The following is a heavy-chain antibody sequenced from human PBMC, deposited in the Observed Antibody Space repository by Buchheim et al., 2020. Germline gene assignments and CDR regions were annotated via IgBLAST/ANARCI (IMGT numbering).Heavy chain of an antibody. Sequence: QVHLVESGGGVVQPGRSLRLSCTASGFTFSTYAMHWVRQAPGKGLEWVALISSDANTKYYTESVKGRFTISRDTSRNTLDLQMNSLRPEDTAVYYCARGYCSVNSCYYIDYYKYGLDVLGQGTT. CDR2: ISSDANTK. CDR3: ARGYCSVNSCYYIDYYKYGLDV. D-gene: IGHD2-15*01. V-gene: IGHV3-30*03. J-gene: IGHJ6*02. CDR1: GFTFSTYA.